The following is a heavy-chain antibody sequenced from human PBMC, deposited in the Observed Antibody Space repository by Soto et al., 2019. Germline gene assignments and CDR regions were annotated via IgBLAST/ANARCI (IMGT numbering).Heavy chain of an antibody. Sequence: QLTLQESGPGLPKPSETLSLTSPASAGSFTSSSCPWGWIRQPSGKGLEWIGRISNRRSTNYNPRRKRRATIAADTTKNKYPMKLSSVTAADNSGYYCPRHEAPSGWYFDYWGQGTLVTVSS. J-gene: IGHJ4*02. D-gene: IGHD6-19*01. CDR2: ISNRRST. CDR3: PRHEAPSGWYFDY. V-gene: IGHV4-39*01. CDR1: AGSFTSSSCP.